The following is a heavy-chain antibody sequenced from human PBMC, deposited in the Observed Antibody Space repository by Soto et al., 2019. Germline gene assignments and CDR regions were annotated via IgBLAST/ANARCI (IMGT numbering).Heavy chain of an antibody. CDR1: GFTFSNYA. J-gene: IGHJ4*02. Sequence: PGGSLSLSCAASGFTFSNYAMNWVRQAPGKGLEWVSGIYGSGDSTFYADSVKGRFTISRDNSKNTLYLQMNSLRAEDTAVYYCAKNPGYYYDSTGYHFDYWGQGTLVTVSS. CDR3: AKNPGYYYDSTGYHFDY. CDR2: IYGSGDST. D-gene: IGHD3-22*01. V-gene: IGHV3-23*01.